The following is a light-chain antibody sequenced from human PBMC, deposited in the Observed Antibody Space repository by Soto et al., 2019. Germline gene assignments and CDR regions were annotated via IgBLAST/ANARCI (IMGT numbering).Light chain of an antibody. V-gene: IGLV2-8*01. CDR3: SSYSGTNYHYV. J-gene: IGLJ1*01. CDR1: SSDVGGYNY. CDR2: EVS. Sequence: QSVLTQPPSASGSFGQSVTISCTGTSSDVGGYNYVSWHQQHPGKAPKLMIYEVSERPSGVPDRFSGSKSGNTASLTVSGLQAEDEADYYCSSYSGTNYHYVFGTGTEVTVL.